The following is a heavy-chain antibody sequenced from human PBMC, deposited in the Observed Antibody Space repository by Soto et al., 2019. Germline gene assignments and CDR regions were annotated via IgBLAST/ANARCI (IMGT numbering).Heavy chain of an antibody. CDR3: ARDQTVAGPTTFDY. J-gene: IGHJ4*02. Sequence: GGSLRLSCAASGFTFSSYWMHWVRQTPGKGLVWVSRIDIAGSTTTYADSVRGRFTISRDNAKNTLYLQMNSLRAEDTAVYYCARDQTVAGPTTFDYCGQGTLVTVSS. V-gene: IGHV3-74*01. CDR2: IDIAGSTT. D-gene: IGHD6-19*01. CDR1: GFTFSSYW.